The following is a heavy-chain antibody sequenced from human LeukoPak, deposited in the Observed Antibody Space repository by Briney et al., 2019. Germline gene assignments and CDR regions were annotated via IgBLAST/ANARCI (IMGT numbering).Heavy chain of an antibody. CDR3: ARDGEAYYFDY. CDR2: ISSGSSNI. CDR1: GFTFSSYS. V-gene: IGHV3-21*01. Sequence: PGGSLRLSCAASGFTFSSYSMNWVRQAPGQGLEWVSSISSGSSNIYYADSVKGRFTISRDNAKNSLYLQMNSLRAEDTAVYYCARDGEAYYFDYWGQGTLVTFSS. D-gene: IGHD2-21*01. J-gene: IGHJ4*02.